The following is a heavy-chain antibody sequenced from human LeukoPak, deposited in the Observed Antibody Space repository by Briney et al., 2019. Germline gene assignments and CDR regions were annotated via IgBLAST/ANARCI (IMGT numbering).Heavy chain of an antibody. CDR3: AKLSSSWSFNY. CDR1: GFTFSSYA. J-gene: IGHJ4*02. Sequence: GGSLRLSCAASGFTFSSYAMSWVRQPPGKGLEWVSAISGSGGSTYYADSVKGRFTISRDNSKNTLYLQMNSLRAEDTAVYYCAKLSSSWSFNYWGQGTLVTVSS. D-gene: IGHD6-13*01. CDR2: ISGSGGST. V-gene: IGHV3-23*01.